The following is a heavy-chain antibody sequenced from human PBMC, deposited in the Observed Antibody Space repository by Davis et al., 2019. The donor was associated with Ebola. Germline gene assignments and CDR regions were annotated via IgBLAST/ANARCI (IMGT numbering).Heavy chain of an antibody. CDR3: AREGREGYDYVWASH. D-gene: IGHD3-16*01. CDR2: INHSGST. V-gene: IGHV4-34*01. J-gene: IGHJ4*02. Sequence: PSETLSLTCAVYGGSFSGYYRSWIRQPPGKGLEWIGEINHSGSTNYNPSLKSRVTISVDTSKNQFSLKLSSVTAADTALYYCAREGREGYDYVWASHWGQGTLVTVSS. CDR1: GGSFSGYY.